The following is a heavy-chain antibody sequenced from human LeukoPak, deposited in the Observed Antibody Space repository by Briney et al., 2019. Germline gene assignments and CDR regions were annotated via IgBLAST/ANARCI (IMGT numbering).Heavy chain of an antibody. Sequence: GTSVKVSCKASGYTFTSYGISWVRQAPGQGLEWMGWISAYNGNTNYTQKLQGRVTMTTDTSTSTAYMELRSLRSDDTAVYYCARVRFLGGSYSKWDYWGQGTLVTVSS. CDR1: GYTFTSYG. CDR2: ISAYNGNT. V-gene: IGHV1-18*01. CDR3: ARVRFLGGSYSKWDY. D-gene: IGHD1-26*01. J-gene: IGHJ4*02.